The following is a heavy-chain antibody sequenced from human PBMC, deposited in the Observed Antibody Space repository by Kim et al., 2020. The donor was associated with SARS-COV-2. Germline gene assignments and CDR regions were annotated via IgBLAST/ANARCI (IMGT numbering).Heavy chain of an antibody. CDR3: ARAIFGVVTPPRMDV. CDR2: INPNSGGT. V-gene: IGHV1-2*02. Sequence: ASVKVSCKASGYTFTGYYMHWVRQAPGQGLEWMGWINPNSGGTNYAQKFQGRVTMTRDTSISTAYMELSRLRSDDTAVYYCARAIFGVVTPPRMDVWGQGTTVTVSS. J-gene: IGHJ6*02. D-gene: IGHD3-3*01. CDR1: GYTFTGYY.